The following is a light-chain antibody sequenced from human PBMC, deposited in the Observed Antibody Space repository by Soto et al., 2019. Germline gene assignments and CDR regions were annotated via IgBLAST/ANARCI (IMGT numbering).Light chain of an antibody. J-gene: IGLJ3*02. CDR3: SSYTTSNTWL. CDR2: EVS. CDR1: TSDVGGFDS. V-gene: IGLV2-14*01. Sequence: QSALTQPRSVSGSPGQSITISCTATTSDVGGFDSVSWYQQHPGTAPRVIIYEVSNRPSGVSYRFSGSKSANTASLTISGLQADDEADYYCSSYTTSNTWLFGGGTKLTVL.